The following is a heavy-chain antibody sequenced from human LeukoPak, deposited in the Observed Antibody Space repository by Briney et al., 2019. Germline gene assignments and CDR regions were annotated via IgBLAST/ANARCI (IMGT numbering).Heavy chain of an antibody. CDR1: GYSFTNYW. V-gene: IGHV5-10-1*01. J-gene: IGHJ4*02. CDR2: TDPSDSYT. Sequence: GQPLKISCKGSGYSFTNYWSSWVRQMPGKGLEWMGKTDPSDSYTTYSPSFQGHVTISADKSISTAYLQWSSLKASDTAMYYCARPDCSGGDCYLLIYWGQGTLVTVSP. D-gene: IGHD2-21*01. CDR3: ARPDCSGGDCYLLIY.